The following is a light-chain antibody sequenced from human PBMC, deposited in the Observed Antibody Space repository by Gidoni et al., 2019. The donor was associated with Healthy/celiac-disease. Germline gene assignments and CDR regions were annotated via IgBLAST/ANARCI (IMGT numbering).Light chain of an antibody. Sequence: AIQLTQSPSSLSASVGDRVTITCRASQGIRSALAWYQQKPGKAPKLLIYDASSLESGVPSRFSGSGSGTDFTLTISSLQPEDFATYYCQQLNSYPPFTFGPGTKVDIK. V-gene: IGKV1-13*02. CDR3: QQLNSYPPFT. CDR1: QGIRSA. CDR2: DAS. J-gene: IGKJ3*01.